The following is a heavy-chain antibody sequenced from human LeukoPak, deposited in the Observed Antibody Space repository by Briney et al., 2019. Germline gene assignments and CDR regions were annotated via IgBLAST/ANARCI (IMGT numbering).Heavy chain of an antibody. D-gene: IGHD3-10*01. CDR3: AKDSLLLWFGELGSADAFDI. V-gene: IGHV3-23*01. J-gene: IGHJ3*02. CDR2: ISGSGGST. Sequence: GGSLRLSCAASGFTFSSYAMSWVRQAPGKGLEWVSAISGSGGSTYYADSVKGRFTISRDNSENTLYLQMNSLRAEDTAVYYCAKDSLLLWFGELGSADAFDIWGQGTMVTVSS. CDR1: GFTFSSYA.